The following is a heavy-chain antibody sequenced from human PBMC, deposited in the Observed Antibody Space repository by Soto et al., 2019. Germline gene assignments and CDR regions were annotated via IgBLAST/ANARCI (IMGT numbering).Heavy chain of an antibody. J-gene: IGHJ6*02. CDR3: ARDVDTAMDYYYYGMDV. CDR1: GGTFSSYA. D-gene: IGHD5-18*01. Sequence: SVKVSCKASGGTFSSYAISWVRQAPGQGLEWMGGIIPIFGTANYAQKFQGRVTITADKSTSTAYMELSSLRSEDTAVYYCARDVDTAMDYYYYGMDVCGQGTTVTVSS. CDR2: IIPIFGTA. V-gene: IGHV1-69*06.